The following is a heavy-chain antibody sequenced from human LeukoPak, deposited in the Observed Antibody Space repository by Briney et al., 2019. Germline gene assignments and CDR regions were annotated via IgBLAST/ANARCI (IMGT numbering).Heavy chain of an antibody. CDR1: GGTFSSYA. CDR3: ARPCSGGSCYEGYFDY. V-gene: IGHV1-69*13. Sequence: GASVKVSCKASGGTFSSYAISWVRQAPGQGLEWMGWIIPIFGTANYAQKFQGRVTITADESTSTAYMELSSLRSEDTAVYYCARPCSGGSCYEGYFDYWGQGTLVTVSS. D-gene: IGHD2-15*01. J-gene: IGHJ4*02. CDR2: IIPIFGTA.